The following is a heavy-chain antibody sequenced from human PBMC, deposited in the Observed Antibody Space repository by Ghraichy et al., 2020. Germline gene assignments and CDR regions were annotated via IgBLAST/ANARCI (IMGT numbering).Heavy chain of an antibody. CDR1: GFTFSSYW. CDR3: ARAYDYVWGSYRFSFDY. D-gene: IGHD3-16*02. CDR2: INSDGSST. Sequence: LSLTCAASGFTFSSYWMHWVRQAPGKGLVWVSRINSDGSSTSYADSVKGRFTISRDNAKNTLYLQMNSLRAEDTAVYYCARAYDYVWGSYRFSFDYWGQGPLVTVSS. V-gene: IGHV3-74*01. J-gene: IGHJ4*02.